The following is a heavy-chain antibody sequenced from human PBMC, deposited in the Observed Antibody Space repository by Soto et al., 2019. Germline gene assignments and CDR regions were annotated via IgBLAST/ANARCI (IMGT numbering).Heavy chain of an antibody. CDR1: GGSFSGYY. V-gene: IGHV4-34*01. CDR2: INHRGST. Sequence: QVQLQQWGAGLLKPSETLSLTCAVYGGSFSGYYWSWIRQPPGKGLEWIGEINHRGSTNYNPSLKSRVSISVDTSKNQFSLKLSSVTAADTAVYYCARGFVGEYSSSSFGGYYFDYWGQGTLVTVSS. J-gene: IGHJ4*02. D-gene: IGHD6-6*01. CDR3: ARGFVGEYSSSSFGGYYFDY.